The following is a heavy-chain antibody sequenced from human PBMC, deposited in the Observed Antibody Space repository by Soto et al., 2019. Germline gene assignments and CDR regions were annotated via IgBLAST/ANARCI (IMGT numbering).Heavy chain of an antibody. CDR3: ARDRYYYGSGSYYNSWFDP. CDR1: GYTFTTYG. Sequence: QVQLVQSGAEGKKPGASVKVSCKTSGYTFTTYGVSWVRQAPGQGLEWMGWISAYNGNTNYAQKLQGRVTMTTDTSTSTAYMELRGLRSDDTAVYYCARDRYYYGSGSYYNSWFDPWGQGTLVTVSS. J-gene: IGHJ5*02. CDR2: ISAYNGNT. D-gene: IGHD3-10*01. V-gene: IGHV1-18*04.